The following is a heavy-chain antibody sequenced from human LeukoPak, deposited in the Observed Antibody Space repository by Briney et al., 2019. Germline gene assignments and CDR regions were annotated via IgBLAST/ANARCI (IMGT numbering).Heavy chain of an antibody. CDR1: GGSFSGYY. Sequence: PSETLSLTCAVYGGSFSGYYWSWIRQPPGKGLEWIGEINHSGSTNYNPSLKSRVTISVDTSKNQFSLKLSSVTAADTAVYYCARAYSGSYYPRWSAFDIWGQGTMVTVSS. V-gene: IGHV4-34*01. J-gene: IGHJ3*02. D-gene: IGHD1-26*01. CDR2: INHSGST. CDR3: ARAYSGSYYPRWSAFDI.